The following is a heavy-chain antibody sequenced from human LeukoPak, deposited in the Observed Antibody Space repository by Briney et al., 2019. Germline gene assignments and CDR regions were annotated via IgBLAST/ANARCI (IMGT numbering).Heavy chain of an antibody. Sequence: SGTLSLTCAVYGGSFSGYYWSWIRQPPGKGLEWIGEINHSGSTNYNPSLKSRVTISVDTSKNQFSLKLSSVTAADTAVYYCARGPYSSSWMDWGQGTLVTVPP. CDR1: GGSFSGYY. D-gene: IGHD6-13*01. CDR3: ARGPYSSSWMD. V-gene: IGHV4-34*01. J-gene: IGHJ4*02. CDR2: INHSGST.